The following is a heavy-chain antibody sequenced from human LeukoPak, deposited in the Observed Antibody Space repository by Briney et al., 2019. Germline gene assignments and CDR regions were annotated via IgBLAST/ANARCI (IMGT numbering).Heavy chain of an antibody. V-gene: IGHV3-21*01. J-gene: IGHJ4*02. CDR1: GFTFSSYS. D-gene: IGHD5-18*01. CDR2: ISSSSSYI. Sequence: GGSLRLSYAASGFTFSSYSMNWVRQAPGKGLEWVSSISSSSSYIYYADSVKGRFTISRDNAKNSLYLQMNSLRAEDTAMYYCARRATTERGHSYGLDFWGQGTLVTVSS. CDR3: ARRATTERGHSYGLDF.